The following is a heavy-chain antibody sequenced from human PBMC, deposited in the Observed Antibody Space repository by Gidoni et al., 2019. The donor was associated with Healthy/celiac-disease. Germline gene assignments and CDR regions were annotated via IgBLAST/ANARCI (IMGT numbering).Heavy chain of an antibody. CDR3: AKDHGIVVVPAAHWGDY. J-gene: IGHJ4*02. D-gene: IGHD2-2*01. CDR1: GFTFSSYA. Sequence: EVQLLESGGGLVQPGGSLRLSCAASGFTFSSYAMSWVRQAPGKGLEWVSAISGSGGSTYYADSVKGRFTIARDNSKNTLYLQMNSLRAEDTAVYYCAKDHGIVVVPAAHWGDYWGQGTLVTVSS. V-gene: IGHV3-23*01. CDR2: ISGSGGST.